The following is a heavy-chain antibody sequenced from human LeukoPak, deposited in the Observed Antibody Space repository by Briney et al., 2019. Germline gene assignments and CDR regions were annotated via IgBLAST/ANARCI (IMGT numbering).Heavy chain of an antibody. Sequence: GGSLRLSCAASGFTFSSYSMNWVRQAPGKGLEWVSSISSSSSYIYYADSVKGRFTISRDNAENSLYLQMNSLRAEDTAVYYCAGRYDSSGYPLHWGQGTPVTVSS. CDR3: AGRYDSSGYPLH. CDR2: ISSSSSYI. J-gene: IGHJ4*02. D-gene: IGHD3-22*01. V-gene: IGHV3-21*04. CDR1: GFTFSSYS.